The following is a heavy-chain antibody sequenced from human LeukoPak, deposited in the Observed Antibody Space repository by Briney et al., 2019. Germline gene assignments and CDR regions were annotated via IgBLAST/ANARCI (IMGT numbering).Heavy chain of an antibody. J-gene: IGHJ4*02. CDR1: GFTSNTYW. Sequence: GGSLRLSCAASGFTSNTYWMTWVRQAPGKGLEWVANIKQDGSEKNYVDSVKGRFTISRDNAKNSLFLQMNSLRVEDTAVYYCARDGYNWNDLDYWGQGTLVTVSS. D-gene: IGHD1-1*01. CDR2: IKQDGSEK. V-gene: IGHV3-7*01. CDR3: ARDGYNWNDLDY.